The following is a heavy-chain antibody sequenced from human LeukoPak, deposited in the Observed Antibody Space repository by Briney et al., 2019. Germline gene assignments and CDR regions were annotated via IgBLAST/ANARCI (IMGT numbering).Heavy chain of an antibody. CDR3: AKEDIVVVVAALGVAFDI. V-gene: IGHV3-30*02. CDR2: IRYDGSNK. D-gene: IGHD2-15*01. J-gene: IGHJ3*02. CDR1: GFTFSSYG. Sequence: PGGSLRLSCAASGFTFSSYGMHWVRQAPGKGLEWVAFIRYDGSNKYYADSVKGRFTTSRDNSKNTLYLQMNSLRAEDTAVYYCAKEDIVVVVAALGVAFDIWGQGTMVTVSS.